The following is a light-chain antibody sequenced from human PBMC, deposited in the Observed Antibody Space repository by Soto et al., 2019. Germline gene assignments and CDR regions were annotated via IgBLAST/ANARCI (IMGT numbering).Light chain of an antibody. V-gene: IGLV4-60*02. CDR3: ETWDSNTVV. J-gene: IGLJ2*01. CDR2: LEGSGSY. CDR1: GGHSSYI. Sequence: QLVLTQSSSASASLGSSAKLTCTLSGGHSSYIIAWHQQQPGKAPRYLMKLEGSGSYNKGSGVPDRFSGSSSGADRYLTISNLQFEDEADYYCETWDSNTVVFGGGTKLTVL.